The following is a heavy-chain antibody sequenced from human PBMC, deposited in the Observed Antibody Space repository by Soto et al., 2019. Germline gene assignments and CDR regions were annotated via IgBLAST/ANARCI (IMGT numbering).Heavy chain of an antibody. J-gene: IGHJ4*02. CDR2: ISYDGDNK. CDR1: GFTFRNYA. V-gene: IGHV3-30-3*01. Sequence: PGGSLRLSCAASGFTFRNYAMHWVRQAPGKGLEWVATISYDGDNKYYTDSVKGRFTISRDNARNTLYLQMDSLRGEDTAVYYCARFGTYYDTSGYLYWGQGALVTVSS. D-gene: IGHD3-22*01. CDR3: ARFGTYYDTSGYLY.